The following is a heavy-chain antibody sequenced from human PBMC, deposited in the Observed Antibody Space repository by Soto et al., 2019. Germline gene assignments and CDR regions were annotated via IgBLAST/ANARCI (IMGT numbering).Heavy chain of an antibody. J-gene: IGHJ3*02. D-gene: IGHD6-19*01. CDR3: ARGGGGSSGWFGGVDAFDI. CDR1: GYTFTGYY. V-gene: IGHV1-2*02. Sequence: ASVKVSCKASGYTFTGYYMHWVRQAPGQGLEWMGWINPNSGGTNYAQKFQGRVTMTRDTSISTAYMELSRLRSDDTAVYYCARGGGGSSGWFGGVDAFDIWGQGTMVTVSS. CDR2: INPNSGGT.